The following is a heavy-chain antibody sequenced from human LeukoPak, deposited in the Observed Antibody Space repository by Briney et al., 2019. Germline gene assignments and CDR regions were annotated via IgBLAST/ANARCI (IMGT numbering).Heavy chain of an antibody. V-gene: IGHV4-39*07. D-gene: IGHD2-8*02. Sequence: PSETLSLTCTVSGGSISSSSYYWGWIRQPPGTGLEWIGSIYYSGSTYYNPSLKSRVTISVDTSKNQFSLKLSSVTAADTAVYYCARSGPYYYYCYMDVWGKGTTVTISS. CDR2: IYYSGST. CDR1: GGSISSSSYY. CDR3: ARSGPYYYYCYMDV. J-gene: IGHJ6*03.